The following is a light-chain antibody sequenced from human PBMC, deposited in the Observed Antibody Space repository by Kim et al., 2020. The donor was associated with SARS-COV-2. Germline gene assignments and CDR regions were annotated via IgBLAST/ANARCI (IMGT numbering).Light chain of an antibody. CDR2: AAS. V-gene: IGKV1-39*01. CDR1: QSISTF. CDR3: QQSYTLPRT. J-gene: IGKJ4*02. Sequence: ASVGDSVTLTCRRSQSISTFLHWYQQKPGKAPRLLIFAASRLQSGIPWRFSGSVSGTEYTLTIASLQPEDFATYDCQQSYTLPRTFGTGTKVDIK.